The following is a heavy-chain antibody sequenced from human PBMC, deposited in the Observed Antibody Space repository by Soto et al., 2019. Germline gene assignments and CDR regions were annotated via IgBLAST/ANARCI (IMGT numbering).Heavy chain of an antibody. CDR1: GGSFRGFY. Sequence: TSENPSLPCAFYGGSFRGFYWRRIRQPPGKGLEWIGEINHSGSTNYNPSLKSRVTISVDTSKNQFSLKLSSVTAADTAVYYCARGGITGTTRRYFDYWGQGTLVTVSS. D-gene: IGHD1-20*01. CDR2: INHSGST. J-gene: IGHJ4*02. V-gene: IGHV4-34*01. CDR3: ARGGITGTTRRYFDY.